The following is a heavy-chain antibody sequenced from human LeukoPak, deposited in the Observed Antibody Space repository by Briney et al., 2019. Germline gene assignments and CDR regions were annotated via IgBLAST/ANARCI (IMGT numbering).Heavy chain of an antibody. CDR2: INWNGGST. CDR3: ARDVSAAVPLYYYYYMDV. D-gene: IGHD6-13*01. Sequence: QPGESLRLSCAASGFIFSNYAMNWVRQAPGKGLEWVSGINWNGGSTGYADSVKGRFTISRDNAKNSLYLQMNSLRAEDTALYHCARDVSAAVPLYYYYYMDVWGKGTTVTISS. V-gene: IGHV3-20*01. CDR1: GFIFSNYA. J-gene: IGHJ6*03.